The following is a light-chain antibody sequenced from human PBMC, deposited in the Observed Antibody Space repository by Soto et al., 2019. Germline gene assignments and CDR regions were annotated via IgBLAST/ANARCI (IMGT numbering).Light chain of an antibody. CDR1: QGISTF. CDR2: AAS. CDR3: QQSYSTTWT. V-gene: IGKV1-39*01. J-gene: IGKJ1*01. Sequence: IQMTQSPSSLSASVGDRVTITCRASQGISTFLNWYQQKPGKAPKLLIYAASSLQSGVPSRFSGSGSETDFTLTISSLQPEDFATYSCQQSYSTTWTFGQGTKVDI.